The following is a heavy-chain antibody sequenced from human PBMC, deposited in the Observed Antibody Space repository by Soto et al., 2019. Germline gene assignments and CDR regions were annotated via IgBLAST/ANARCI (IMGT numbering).Heavy chain of an antibody. CDR1: GYTFTSYG. V-gene: IGHV1-18*01. CDR2: ISAYNGNT. J-gene: IGHJ6*03. Sequence: ASVKVSCKASGYTFTSYGISWVRQAPGQGLEWMGWISAYNGNTNYAQKLQGRVTMTTDTSTSTAYMELRSLRSDDTTVYYCARARQQPPPYYYYYMDVRGKGTTVTVSS. D-gene: IGHD6-13*01. CDR3: ARARQQPPPYYYYYMDV.